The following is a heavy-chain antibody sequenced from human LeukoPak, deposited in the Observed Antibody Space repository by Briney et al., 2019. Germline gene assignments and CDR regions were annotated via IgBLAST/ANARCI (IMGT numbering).Heavy chain of an antibody. CDR1: GLTFSSFA. CDR2: IYSDGSRT. Sequence: GGSLRLSCAASGLTFSSFAMHWVRQAPGKGLEYLSAIYSDGSRTYYADSVKSRFTISRDNSKNTLYFEMSSLRVEDTAVYYCVKSPGSGWPVWGQGTLLTVSS. V-gene: IGHV3-64D*06. J-gene: IGHJ4*02. D-gene: IGHD6-19*01. CDR3: VKSPGSGWPV.